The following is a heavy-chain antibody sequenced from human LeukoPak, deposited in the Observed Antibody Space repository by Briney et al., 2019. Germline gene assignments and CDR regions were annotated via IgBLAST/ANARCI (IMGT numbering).Heavy chain of an antibody. D-gene: IGHD4-11*01. CDR2: ISTYNGDT. CDR3: ARDKAVTTELTQYFQH. V-gene: IGHV1-18*01. J-gene: IGHJ1*01. Sequence: ASVKVSCKASGYTFTSYGISWVRQAPGQGLEWMGWISTYNGDTNYAQKLQGRVTMTTDTSTNTAYMELRSLTSDDTAVYYCARDKAVTTELTQYFQHWGQGTLVTVSS. CDR1: GYTFTSYG.